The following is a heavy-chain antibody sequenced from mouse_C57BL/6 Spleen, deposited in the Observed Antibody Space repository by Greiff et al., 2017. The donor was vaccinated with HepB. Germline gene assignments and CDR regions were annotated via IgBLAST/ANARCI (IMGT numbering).Heavy chain of an antibody. CDR2: IDPETGGT. CDR1: GYTFTDYE. D-gene: IGHD1-1*01. V-gene: IGHV1-15*01. Sequence: QVQLQQSGAELVRPGASVTLSCKASGYTFTDYEMHWVKQTPAHGLEWIGAIDPETGGTAYNQKFKGKAILTADKSSSTAYMELRSLTSEDSAVYYCTRFYYGSSYEGYFDVWGTGTTVTVSS. CDR3: TRFYYGSSYEGYFDV. J-gene: IGHJ1*03.